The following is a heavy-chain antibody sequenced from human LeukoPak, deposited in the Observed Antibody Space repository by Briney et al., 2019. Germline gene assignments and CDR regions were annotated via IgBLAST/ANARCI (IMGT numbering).Heavy chain of an antibody. D-gene: IGHD4-17*01. Sequence: GGSLRLSCAASGFTFSSYWMSWVRQAPGKGLEWVANIKQDGSEKYYVDSVKGRFTISRDNAKNSLYLQMNSLRAEDMAVYYCARDLDHRDADYWGQGTLVTVSS. J-gene: IGHJ4*02. CDR2: IKQDGSEK. CDR3: ARDLDHRDADY. V-gene: IGHV3-7*01. CDR1: GFTFSSYW.